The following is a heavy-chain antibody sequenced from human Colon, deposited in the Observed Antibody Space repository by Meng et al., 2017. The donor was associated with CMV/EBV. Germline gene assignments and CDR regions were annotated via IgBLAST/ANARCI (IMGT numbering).Heavy chain of an antibody. V-gene: IGHV3-21*06. CDR2: ISPSGAYI. D-gene: IGHD3-3*01. CDR1: GFAFRTFT. J-gene: IGHJ4*02. CDR3: AREGPQTSDFWSNYYKPLDY. Sequence: GESLKISCVASGFAFRTFTFNWGRQAPGKGLEWVATISPSGAYIFYADSVRGRFTLSRDNAKSSLYLEMTGLRREDTAVYYCAREGPQTSDFWSNYYKPLDYWGQGTLVTVSS.